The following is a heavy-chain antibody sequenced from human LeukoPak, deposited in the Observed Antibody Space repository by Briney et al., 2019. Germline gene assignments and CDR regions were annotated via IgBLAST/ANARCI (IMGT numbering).Heavy chain of an antibody. J-gene: IGHJ6*02. V-gene: IGHV3-33*01. CDR3: ARDLLDCSGGTCYTPGMDV. Sequence: GGSLRLSCVASGFTFTRDGMHWVRQAPGKGLEWVAVIWYDGSAIYYTDSVRGRFTLSRDNSKNTLYLQMNSLRAEDTAVYYCARDLLDCSGGTCYTPGMDVWGQGTTVTVSS. CDR2: IWYDGSAI. D-gene: IGHD2-15*01. CDR1: GFTFTRDG.